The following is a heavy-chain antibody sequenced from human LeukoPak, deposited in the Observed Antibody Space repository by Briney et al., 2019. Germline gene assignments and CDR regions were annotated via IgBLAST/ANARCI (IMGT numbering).Heavy chain of an antibody. D-gene: IGHD3-3*01. Sequence: ASVKVSCKASGYTFTSYGISWVRQAPGQGPEWMGWISAYNGNTNYAQKLQGRVTMTTDTSTSTAYMELRSLRSDDTAVYYCARVPRDFRSVSLYYFDYWGQGTLVTVSS. V-gene: IGHV1-18*01. J-gene: IGHJ4*02. CDR2: ISAYNGNT. CDR3: ARVPRDFRSVSLYYFDY. CDR1: GYTFTSYG.